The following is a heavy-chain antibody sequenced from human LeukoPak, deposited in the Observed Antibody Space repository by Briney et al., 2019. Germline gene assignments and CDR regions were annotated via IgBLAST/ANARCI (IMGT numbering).Heavy chain of an antibody. D-gene: IGHD5-12*01. Sequence: GGSLRLSCAASGFTFSSYAMHWVRQAPGKGLEWVANIKQDGSEKYYVDSVKGRFTISRDNAKNSLYPQMNSLRAEDTAVYYCARGKGTYEPFDYWGQGTLVTVSS. V-gene: IGHV3-7*01. J-gene: IGHJ4*02. CDR3: ARGKGTYEPFDY. CDR2: IKQDGSEK. CDR1: GFTFSSYA.